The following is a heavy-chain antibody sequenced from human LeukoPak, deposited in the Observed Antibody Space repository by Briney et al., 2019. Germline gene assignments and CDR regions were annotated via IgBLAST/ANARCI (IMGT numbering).Heavy chain of an antibody. J-gene: IGHJ4*02. D-gene: IGHD3-22*01. CDR3: VTPAYYYDSSGFTH. Sequence: PSETLSLTCSVSGDSISRSDSYWDWIRQPPGKGLEWIGSIYYSGSTYYNPSLKSRVTISVDTSKNQFSLKLSSVTAADTAVYYCVTPAYYYDSSGFTHWGQGTLVTVSS. CDR2: IYYSGST. V-gene: IGHV4-39*01. CDR1: GDSISRSDSY.